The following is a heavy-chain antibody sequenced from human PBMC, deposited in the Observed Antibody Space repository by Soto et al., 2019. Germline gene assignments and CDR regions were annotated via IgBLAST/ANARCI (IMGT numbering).Heavy chain of an antibody. V-gene: IGHV3-20*01. D-gene: IGHD4-4*01. Sequence: GGSLRLSCAASGFTFDDYGMSWVRQAPGKGLEWVSGINWNGGSTGYADSVKGRFTISRDNAKNSLYLQMNSLRAEDTALYHCARDGYTVTTFLVEDNWFDPWGQGTLVTVSS. CDR1: GFTFDDYG. CDR2: INWNGGST. CDR3: ARDGYTVTTFLVEDNWFDP. J-gene: IGHJ5*02.